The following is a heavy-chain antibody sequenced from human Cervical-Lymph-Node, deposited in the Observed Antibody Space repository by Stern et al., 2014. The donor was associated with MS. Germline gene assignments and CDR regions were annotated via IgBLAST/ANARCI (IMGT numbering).Heavy chain of an antibody. V-gene: IGHV5-51*01. CDR1: GYSFTANW. J-gene: IGHJ4*02. CDR2: IYPGDSDT. CDR3: ARDYGDYAFDY. D-gene: IGHD4-17*01. Sequence: VQLVESGAEVKKPGESLKISCKGSGYSFTANWIAWVRQMPGKGLEWMGIIYPGDSDTRYRPSFQGHVTSSADKSISTAYLQWSSLKASDTAMYYCARDYGDYAFDYWGQGTLVTVSS.